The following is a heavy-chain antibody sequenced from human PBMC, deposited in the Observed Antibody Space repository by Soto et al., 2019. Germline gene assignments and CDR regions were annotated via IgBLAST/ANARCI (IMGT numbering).Heavy chain of an antibody. CDR2: ISRSSSTI. CDR1: GFTFSSYS. D-gene: IGHD1-26*01. V-gene: IGHV3-48*02. Sequence: EVQLVESGGGLVQPGGSLRLSCAASGFTFSSYSMNWVRQAPGKGLEWVSYISRSSSTIYYADSVKGRFTISRDNAKNSLYLPMNRLRDEDTAVYYCARVAGATPAEHWGPGTLVTFSS. J-gene: IGHJ4*02. CDR3: ARVAGATPAEH.